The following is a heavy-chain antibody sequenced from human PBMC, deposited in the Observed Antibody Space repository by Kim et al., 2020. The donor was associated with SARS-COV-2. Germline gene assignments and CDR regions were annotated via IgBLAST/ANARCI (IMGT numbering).Heavy chain of an antibody. D-gene: IGHD6-13*01. CDR2: INHSGST. Sequence: SETLSLTCAVYGGSFSGYYWSWIRQPPGKGLEWIGEINHSGSTNYNPSLKSRVTISVDTSKNQFSLKLSSVTAADTAVYYCARAGYSSSWYGLSGWFDPWGQEPWSPSPQ. V-gene: IGHV4-34*01. CDR1: GGSFSGYY. CDR3: ARAGYSSSWYGLSGWFDP. J-gene: IGHJ5*02.